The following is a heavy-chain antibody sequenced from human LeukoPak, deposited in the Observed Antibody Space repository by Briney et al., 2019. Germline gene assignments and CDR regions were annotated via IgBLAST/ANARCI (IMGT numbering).Heavy chain of an antibody. D-gene: IGHD3-10*01. Sequence: PSETLSLTCTVSGGSISSYYWSWIRQPPGKGLEWIGYIYHSGTSDYNPSLKSRVTMSVDTSKNQFSLKLTSVTAADTAVYYCARVSYGSGSYYSIFDYWGQGTLVTVSS. V-gene: IGHV4-59*01. CDR2: IYHSGTS. J-gene: IGHJ4*02. CDR1: GGSISSYY. CDR3: ARVSYGSGSYYSIFDY.